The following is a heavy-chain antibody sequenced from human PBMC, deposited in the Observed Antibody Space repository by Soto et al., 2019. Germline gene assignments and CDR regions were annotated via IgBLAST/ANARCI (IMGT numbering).Heavy chain of an antibody. V-gene: IGHV1-69*12. D-gene: IGHD5-12*01. CDR2: IIPIFGTA. Sequence: QVQLVQSGAEVKKPGSSVKVSCKASGGTFSSYAISWVRQAPGQGLEWMGGIIPIFGTANYAQKFQGRVTIPANGATVAADMGLGSMRSEDTAGDYGASCLEMATIRGWYFDLWGRGTLVTVSS. CDR1: GGTFSSYA. J-gene: IGHJ2*01. CDR3: ASCLEMATIRGWYFDL.